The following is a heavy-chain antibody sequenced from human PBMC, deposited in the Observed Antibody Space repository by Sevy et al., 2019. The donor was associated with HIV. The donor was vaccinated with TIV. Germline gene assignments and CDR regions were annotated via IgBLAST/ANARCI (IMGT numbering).Heavy chain of an antibody. CDR2: IYYSGRT. D-gene: IGHD3-3*02. CDR1: GDSISGYY. Sequence: SDTLSLTCSVSGDSISGYYWSWIRQPPGKGLEWIGYIYYSGRTDYNPSLKSRVTISADTSKNRFSLKLNSVTAADTAVYYCARPYSNFYYAMDVWGQGTTVTVSS. CDR3: ARPYSNFYYAMDV. J-gene: IGHJ6*02. V-gene: IGHV4-59*01.